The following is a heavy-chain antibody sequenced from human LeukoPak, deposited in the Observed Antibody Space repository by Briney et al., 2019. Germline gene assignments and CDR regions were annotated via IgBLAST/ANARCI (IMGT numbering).Heavy chain of an antibody. CDR2: IFASGST. D-gene: IGHD3-3*01. V-gene: IGHV4-61*02. CDR3: ARGNDFWSGYALDY. CDR1: GASISSGSYY. Sequence: SQTLSLTCTVSGASISSGSYYWNWIRQPAGKGLEWIGRIFASGSTNYNPSLKSRVTISLDTSKNQLSLKLSSVTAADTAVYYCARGNDFWSGYALDYWGQGTLVTVSS. J-gene: IGHJ4*02.